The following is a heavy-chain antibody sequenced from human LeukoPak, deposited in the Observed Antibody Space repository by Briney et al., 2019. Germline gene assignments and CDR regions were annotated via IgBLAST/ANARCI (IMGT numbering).Heavy chain of an antibody. CDR1: GFTFSSYE. CDR2: ISSSGSTI. V-gene: IGHV3-48*03. Sequence: GGSLRLSCAASGFTFSSYEMNWVRQAPGKGLEWVSYISSSGSTIYYADSVKGRFTVSRDNFKNSLYLQMNSLRAEDTAVYYCASEYCSSISCYFDWGQGSLVTVSS. CDR3: ASEYCSSISCYFD. J-gene: IGHJ4*02. D-gene: IGHD2-2*01.